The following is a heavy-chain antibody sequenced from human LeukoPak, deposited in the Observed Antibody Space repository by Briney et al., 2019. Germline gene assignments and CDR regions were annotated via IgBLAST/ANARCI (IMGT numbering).Heavy chain of an antibody. CDR2: FDPEDGET. CDR1: GYTLTELS. J-gene: IGHJ4*02. Sequence: ASVTVSCKVSGYTLTELSMHWVRQAPGKGLEGMGGFDPEDGETIYAQKFQGRVTMTEDTSTDTAYMELSSLRSEDTAVYYCATVLVGAPYYFDYWGQGTLVTVSS. CDR3: ATVLVGAPYYFDY. D-gene: IGHD1-26*01. V-gene: IGHV1-24*01.